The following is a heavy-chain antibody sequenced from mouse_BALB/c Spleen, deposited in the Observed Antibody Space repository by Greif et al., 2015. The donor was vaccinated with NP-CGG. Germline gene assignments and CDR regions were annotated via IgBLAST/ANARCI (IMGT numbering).Heavy chain of an antibody. CDR3: ARMIPDYYAMDY. CDR1: GFNIKDTY. V-gene: IGHV14-3*02. Sequence: VQLKQSGAELVKPGASVKLSCTASGFNIKDTYMHWVKQRPEQGLEWIGRIDPANGNTKYDPKFQGKATITADTSSNTAYLQLSSPTSEDTAVYYCARMIPDYYAMDYWGQGTSVTVSS. D-gene: IGHD2-3*01. CDR2: IDPANGNT. J-gene: IGHJ4*01.